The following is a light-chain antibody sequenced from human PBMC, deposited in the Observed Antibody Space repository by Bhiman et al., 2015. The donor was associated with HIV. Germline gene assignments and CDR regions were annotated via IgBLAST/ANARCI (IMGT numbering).Light chain of an antibody. J-gene: IGLJ3*02. V-gene: IGLV2-14*03. Sequence: QSALTQPASVSGSLGQSITISCTGTRSDNDAYNYVSWYQKRPGTAPRLIIFDVTSPSGVSDRFSGSKSGDTASLNISGLQAEDEADYYCAKYISPDTGVFGGGTKLTVL. CDR2: DVT. CDR1: RSDNDAYNY. CDR3: AKYISPDTGV.